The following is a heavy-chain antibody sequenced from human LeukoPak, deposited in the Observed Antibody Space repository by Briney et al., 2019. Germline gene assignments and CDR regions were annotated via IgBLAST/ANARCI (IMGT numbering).Heavy chain of an antibody. CDR2: IYYSGST. D-gene: IGHD3-10*01. V-gene: IGHV4-59*01. J-gene: IGHJ4*02. CDR1: GGSISSYY. CDR3: ARAGSTLLWFGELQYYFDY. Sequence: SETLPLTCTVSGGSISSYYWSWIRQPPGKGLEWIGYIYYSGSTNYNPSLKSRVTISVDTSKDQFSLKLSSVTAADTAVYYCARAGSTLLWFGELQYYFDYWGQGTLVTVSS.